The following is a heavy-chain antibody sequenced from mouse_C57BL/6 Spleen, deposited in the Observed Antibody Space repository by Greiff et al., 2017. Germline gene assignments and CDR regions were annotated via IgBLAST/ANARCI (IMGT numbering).Heavy chain of an antibody. Sequence: DVKLVESGGGLVKPGGSLKLSCAASGFTFSDYGMHWVRQAPEKGLEWVAYISSGSSTIYYADTVKGRFTISRDNAKNTLFLQMTSLRSEDTAMYYCARIYYYGSSYAMDYWGQGTSVTVSS. CDR2: ISSGSSTI. CDR1: GFTFSDYG. D-gene: IGHD1-1*01. V-gene: IGHV5-17*01. J-gene: IGHJ4*01. CDR3: ARIYYYGSSYAMDY.